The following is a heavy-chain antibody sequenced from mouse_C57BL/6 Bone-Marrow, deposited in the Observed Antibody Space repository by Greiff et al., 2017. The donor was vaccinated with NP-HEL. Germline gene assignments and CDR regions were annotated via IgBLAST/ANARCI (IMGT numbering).Heavy chain of an antibody. CDR1: GFSLSTFGMG. CDR2: IWWDDDK. J-gene: IGHJ2*01. CDR3: ARSIPVVSFDF. V-gene: IGHV8-8*01. Sequence: QVTLKECGPGILQPSQTLSLTCSFSGFSLSTFGMGVGWIRQPSGKGLEWLAHIWWDDDKYYNPALKSRLTISKDTSKNQVFLQSANVDTAETATYYSARSIPVVSFDFWGQGTTLSVSS. D-gene: IGHD1-1*01.